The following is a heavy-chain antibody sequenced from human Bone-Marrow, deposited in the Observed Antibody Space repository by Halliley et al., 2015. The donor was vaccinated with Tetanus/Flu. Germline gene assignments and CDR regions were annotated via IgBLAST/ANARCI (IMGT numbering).Heavy chain of an antibody. J-gene: IGHJ4*02. D-gene: IGHD2-21*02. CDR1: GFTFNSYG. Sequence: SLRLSCAASGFTFNSYGMSWVRQAPGKGLEWVSGISDGSATYYADSVKGRFTISRDNAKNTLYLQMNRLRVEDTAVYFCARDMVVTAYWGQGTLVTVSS. CDR3: ARDMVVTAY. CDR2: ISDGSAT. V-gene: IGHV3-23*01.